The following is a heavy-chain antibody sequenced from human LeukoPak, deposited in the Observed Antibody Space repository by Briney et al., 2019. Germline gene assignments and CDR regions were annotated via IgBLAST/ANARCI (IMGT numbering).Heavy chain of an antibody. CDR1: GFTFSSYG. CDR3: ARAGGPSHHYDFWSGYYTEFDY. J-gene: IGHJ4*02. CDR2: ISSSSSYI. V-gene: IGHV3-21*01. D-gene: IGHD3-3*01. Sequence: GGSLRLSCAASGFTFSSYGMHWVRQAPGKGLEWVSSISSSSSYIYYADSVKGRFTISRDNAKNSLYLQMNSLRAEDTAVYYCARAGGPSHHYDFWSGYYTEFDYWGQGTLVTVSS.